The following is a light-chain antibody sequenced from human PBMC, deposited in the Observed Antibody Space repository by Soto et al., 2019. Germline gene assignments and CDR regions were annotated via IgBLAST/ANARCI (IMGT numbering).Light chain of an antibody. Sequence: EKVLKQSLGTLSLSPGERATLSCRASQSVGGSLAWYQQRPGQAPRLLIYGASTRATGIPDRFSGGGSGTDITLTISRLEPEDFAVYYCQQFSSYPLTFGGGTKVDIK. V-gene: IGKV3-20*01. CDR2: GAS. J-gene: IGKJ4*01. CDR1: QSVGGS. CDR3: QQFSSYPLT.